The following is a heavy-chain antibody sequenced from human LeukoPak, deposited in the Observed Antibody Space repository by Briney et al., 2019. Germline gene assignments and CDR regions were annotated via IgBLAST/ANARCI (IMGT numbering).Heavy chain of an antibody. D-gene: IGHD4-23*01. Sequence: SETLSLTCSVSGGSLSTYSWSWVRQSPGKRLEWIGYIYYGGATNYNPSLKSRVTISADTAKNQFSLRLRSVAAADTAIYYCARDTTVASGMQHWGQGTLVTVSS. CDR3: ARDTTVASGMQH. J-gene: IGHJ4*02. V-gene: IGHV4-59*01. CDR2: IYYGGAT. CDR1: GGSLSTYS.